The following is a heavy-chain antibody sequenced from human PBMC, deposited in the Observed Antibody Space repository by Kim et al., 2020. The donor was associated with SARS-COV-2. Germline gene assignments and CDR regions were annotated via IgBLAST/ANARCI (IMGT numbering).Heavy chain of an antibody. Sequence: NYNPSLKSRVTISVDTSKNQFSLKLSSVTAADTAVYYCARLRYSSSLADYWGQGTLVTVSS. V-gene: IGHV4-34*01. J-gene: IGHJ4*02. CDR3: ARLRYSSSLADY. D-gene: IGHD6-13*01.